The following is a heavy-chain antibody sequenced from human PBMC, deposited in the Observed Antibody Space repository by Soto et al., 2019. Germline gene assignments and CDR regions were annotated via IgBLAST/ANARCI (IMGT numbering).Heavy chain of an antibody. CDR1: GGGNLRDYR. Sequence: QVQLVQSGAEVKEPGSSVKVSCKASGGGNLRDYRTTWVRRAPGQGLEWMGGIIPKLGAANYAQNFQGRVTLTVDESTNTVYMELRSLRSDDTAVYYCARGGDGYSFGAVYWGQGTPVTVSS. CDR3: ARGGDGYSFGAVY. CDR2: IIPKLGAA. V-gene: IGHV1-69*01. J-gene: IGHJ4*02. D-gene: IGHD2-21*01.